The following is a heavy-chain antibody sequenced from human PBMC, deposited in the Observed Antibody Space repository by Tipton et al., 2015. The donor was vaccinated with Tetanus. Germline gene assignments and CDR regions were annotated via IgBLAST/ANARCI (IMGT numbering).Heavy chain of an antibody. V-gene: IGHV1-46*01. J-gene: IGHJ4*02. CDR3: ARDGTTRAPGLED. Sequence: QSGAEVKKPGASVKVSCKASGYTFTSYHMHWVRQAPGQGLDWMGTINPSGGLTGYAQKFKGRVIMTRDTSTTTVYLELDSLTSDDTAVYYCARDGTTRAPGLEDWGQGTRVTVSS. CDR1: GYTFTSYH. D-gene: IGHD1-14*01. CDR2: INPSGGLT.